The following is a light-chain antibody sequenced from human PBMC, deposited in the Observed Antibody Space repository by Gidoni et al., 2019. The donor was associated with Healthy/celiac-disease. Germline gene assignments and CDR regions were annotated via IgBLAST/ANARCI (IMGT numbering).Light chain of an antibody. J-gene: IGLJ2*01. CDR2: GKN. Sequence: SSDLTQDPAVSVALGQTVRITCQGDSLRSYYASWYQQKPGQAPVLVIYGKNNRPSGIPDRFSGYSSGNTAPLTITGAQAEDEADYYCNSRDSSGNHLVFGGGTKLTVL. CDR1: SLRSYY. CDR3: NSRDSSGNHLV. V-gene: IGLV3-19*01.